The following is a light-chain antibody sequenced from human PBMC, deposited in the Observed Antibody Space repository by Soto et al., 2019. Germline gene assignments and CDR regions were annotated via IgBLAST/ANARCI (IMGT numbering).Light chain of an antibody. V-gene: IGKV3-15*01. CDR2: GAF. J-gene: IGKJ4*01. CDR1: QSVSYN. Sequence: EIVMTQSPATLSVSPGETATLSCRASQSVSYNLAWYQQKPGQGPRFLIYGAFTRATGIPARFSGSGSGTEFTLTISSLQSEDFALYYCQQYKNWPPLTFGGGTKVEIK. CDR3: QQYKNWPPLT.